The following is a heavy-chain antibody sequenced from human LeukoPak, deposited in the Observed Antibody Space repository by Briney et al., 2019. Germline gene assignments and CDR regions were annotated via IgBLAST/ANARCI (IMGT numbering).Heavy chain of an antibody. V-gene: IGHV1-69*04. CDR1: GGTFSSYA. D-gene: IGHD3-3*01. J-gene: IGHJ3*02. CDR3: ASGSGPQHAFDI. Sequence: GASVKVSCKASGGTFSSYAISWVRQAPGQGLEWMGRIIPILGIANYAQKFQGRVTITADKSTSTAFMELSSLRPEDTAVYYCASGSGPQHAFDIWGQGTMVTVSS. CDR2: IIPILGIA.